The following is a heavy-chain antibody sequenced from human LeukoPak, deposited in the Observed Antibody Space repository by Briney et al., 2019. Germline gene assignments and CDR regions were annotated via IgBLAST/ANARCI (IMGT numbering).Heavy chain of an antibody. CDR3: ARDLRIVVVVAATGNWFDP. CDR2: ISAYNGNT. V-gene: IGHV1-18*01. J-gene: IGHJ5*02. D-gene: IGHD2-15*01. Sequence: ASVKVSCKASGYTFTSYGISWVRQAPGQGLERMGWISAYNGNTNYAQKLQGRVTMTTDTSTSTAYMELRSLRSDDTAVYYCARDLRIVVVVAATGNWFDPWGQGTLVTVSS. CDR1: GYTFTSYG.